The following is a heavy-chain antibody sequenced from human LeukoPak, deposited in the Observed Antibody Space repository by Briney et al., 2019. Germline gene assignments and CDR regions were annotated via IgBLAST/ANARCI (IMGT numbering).Heavy chain of an antibody. J-gene: IGHJ2*01. Sequence: TSQTLSLTCTVSGGSISSGSYYWSWIRQPAGKGLEWIGRIYTSGSTNYNPSLKSRVTISVDTSKNQFSLKLSSVTAADTAVYYCAREGYYDSSGRFGYFDLWGRGTLVTVSS. D-gene: IGHD3-22*01. CDR2: IYTSGST. V-gene: IGHV4-61*02. CDR3: AREGYYDSSGRFGYFDL. CDR1: GGSISSGSYY.